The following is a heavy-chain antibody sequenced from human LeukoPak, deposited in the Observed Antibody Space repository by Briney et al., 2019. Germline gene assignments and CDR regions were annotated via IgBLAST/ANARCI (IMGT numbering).Heavy chain of an antibody. J-gene: IGHJ4*02. D-gene: IGHD6-13*01. Sequence: SQTLSLTCTVSGGSISSGSYYWSWIRQPPGRGLEWIGYIYYSGSTNYNPSLKSRVTISVDTSKNQFSLKLSSVTAADTAVYYCARGSSSWYRHFDYWGQGTLVTVSS. CDR3: ARGSSSWYRHFDY. V-gene: IGHV4-61*01. CDR1: GGSISSGSYY. CDR2: IYYSGST.